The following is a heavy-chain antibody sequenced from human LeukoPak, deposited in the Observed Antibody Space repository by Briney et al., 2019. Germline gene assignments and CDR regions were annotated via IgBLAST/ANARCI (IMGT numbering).Heavy chain of an antibody. J-gene: IGHJ4*02. CDR2: INPNSGGT. Sequence: ASVKVSCKASGYTFTGYYMHWVRQAPGQGLEWMGWINPNSGGTNYAQKFQGGVTMTRDTSITTAYMELSSLRSDDTAVYYCARDVGEYCSSTNCYASHYWGQGTLVTVSS. D-gene: IGHD2-2*01. CDR3: ARDVGEYCSSTNCYASHY. V-gene: IGHV1-2*02. CDR1: GYTFTGYY.